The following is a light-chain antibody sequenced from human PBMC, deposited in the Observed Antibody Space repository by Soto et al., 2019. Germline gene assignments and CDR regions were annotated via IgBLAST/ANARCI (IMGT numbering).Light chain of an antibody. CDR3: AAWDDSLNGLV. Sequence: QSVLTQPPSASGTPGQRVTISCSGSSSDIGSNTVNWYQQLPGTAPTLLIYSNNQRPSGVPDRFSGSKSGTSASLAISGLQSGDEADYYCAAWDDSLNGLVFGGGTKLTVL. CDR1: SSDIGSNT. J-gene: IGLJ3*02. CDR2: SNN. V-gene: IGLV1-44*01.